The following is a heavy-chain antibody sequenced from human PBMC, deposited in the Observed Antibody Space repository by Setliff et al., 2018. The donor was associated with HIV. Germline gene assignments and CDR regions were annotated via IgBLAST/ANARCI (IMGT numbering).Heavy chain of an antibody. CDR3: TKGRLGQADY. V-gene: IGHV4-59*01. CDR2: IYYSGST. J-gene: IGHJ4*02. CDR1: GDSISASY. Sequence: PSETLSLTCAVSGDSISASYWNWIRQFPGGGLEWIGYIYYSGSTKYNPSLKRRVTISIDKSRKYFSLKLPSVTAADTAMYFCTKGRLGQADYWGQ. D-gene: IGHD4-17*01.